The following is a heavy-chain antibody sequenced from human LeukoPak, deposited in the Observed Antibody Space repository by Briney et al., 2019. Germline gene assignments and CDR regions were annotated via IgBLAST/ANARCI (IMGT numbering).Heavy chain of an antibody. D-gene: IGHD3-10*01. CDR3: ASGRSTMVRGVIINYFDY. Sequence: GGSLRLSCAASGFTFSSYSMNWVRQAPGKGLEWVSYISSSSSTIYYADSVKGRFTISRDNAKNSLYLQMNSLRAEDTAVYYCASGRSTMVRGVIINYFDYWGQGTLVTVSS. V-gene: IGHV3-48*01. CDR1: GFTFSSYS. J-gene: IGHJ4*02. CDR2: ISSSSSTI.